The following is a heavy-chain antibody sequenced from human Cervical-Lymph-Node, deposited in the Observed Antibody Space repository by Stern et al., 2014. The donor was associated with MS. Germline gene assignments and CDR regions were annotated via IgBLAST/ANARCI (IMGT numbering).Heavy chain of an antibody. V-gene: IGHV1-2*02. D-gene: IGHD5-12*01. CDR1: GYTFSDYY. CDR3: AKDTGSYTAYDFDH. Sequence: QVQLVQSGAEVKKPGASVKVSCKASGYTFSDYYIHWVRQAPGQGLEWLGWINPYTAGTNYAQKFQGRVTMTRDTSISTAYMDLTSLRSDDSAVYYCAKDTGSYTAYDFDHWGQGTLITVSS. J-gene: IGHJ4*02. CDR2: INPYTAGT.